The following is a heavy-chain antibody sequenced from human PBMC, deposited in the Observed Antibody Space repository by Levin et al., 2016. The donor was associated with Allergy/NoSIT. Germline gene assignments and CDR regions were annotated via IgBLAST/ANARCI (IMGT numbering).Heavy chain of an antibody. Sequence: GESLKISCAASGFTFSSYGMHWVRQAPGKGLEWVAVISYDGSNKYYADSVKGRFTISRDNSKNTLYLQMNSLRAEDTAVYYCARESPPGVVPADFYYGMDVWGQGTTVTVSS. CDR2: ISYDGSNK. CDR3: ARESPPGVVPADFYYGMDV. CDR1: GFTFSSYG. V-gene: IGHV3-30*03. J-gene: IGHJ6*02. D-gene: IGHD2-2*01.